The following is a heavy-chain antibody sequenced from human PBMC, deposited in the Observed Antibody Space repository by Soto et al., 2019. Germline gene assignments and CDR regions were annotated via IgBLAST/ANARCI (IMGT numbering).Heavy chain of an antibody. CDR1: GGNFSSYA. V-gene: IGHV1-69*01. Sequence: QVQLVQSGAEVKKPGSSVKVSCKASGGNFSSYAISWVRQAPGQGLEWMGGIIPIFGTSNYAQKFQSRVTITADESTSRAYMELSSLRSEDTAVYYCAREGVEFGEPHGWSDPCGQGNLVTVAS. CDR2: IIPIFGTS. CDR3: AREGVEFGEPHGWSDP. D-gene: IGHD3-10*01. J-gene: IGHJ5*02.